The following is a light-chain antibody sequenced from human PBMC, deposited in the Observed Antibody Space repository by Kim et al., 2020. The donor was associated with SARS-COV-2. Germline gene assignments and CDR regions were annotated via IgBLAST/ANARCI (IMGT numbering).Light chain of an antibody. J-gene: IGLJ1*01. V-gene: IGLV1-44*01. CDR3: ASWDDSLNGYV. CDR1: CSNVGSNT. CDR2: GNG. Sequence: GQRVIFCCSGSCSNVGSNTVHWYQQVPGTVPKLLIHGNGQRPSGVPDRFSGSKSGTSASLAISGLQSEDEADYYCASWDDSLNGYVFGTGTQVTVL.